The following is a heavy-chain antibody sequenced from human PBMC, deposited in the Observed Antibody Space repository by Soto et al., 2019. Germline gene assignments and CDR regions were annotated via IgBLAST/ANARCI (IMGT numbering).Heavy chain of an antibody. V-gene: IGHV4-59*08. CDR1: GGSFTSYY. CDR3: ARQGFGPLHGLVDV. D-gene: IGHD3-10*01. CDR2: VHHSWGS. J-gene: IGHJ6*02. Sequence: LSLTCTVSGGSFTSYYWGWIRQPPGKEMEWIGYVHHSWGSAYNPSLQSRVAISLDTSKSQFSLKLTSVTATDTALYYCARQGFGPLHGLVDVWGQGTTVTVSS.